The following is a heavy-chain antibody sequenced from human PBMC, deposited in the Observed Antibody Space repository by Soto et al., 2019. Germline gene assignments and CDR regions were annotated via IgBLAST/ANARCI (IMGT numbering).Heavy chain of an antibody. V-gene: IGHV3-64*04. D-gene: IGHD3-22*01. CDR1: GFTFSSYA. CDR3: ARGLGYDSSGYYSHDAFDI. Sequence: GGSLRLSCSASGFTFSSYAMHWVRQAPGKGLEYVSAISSNGGSTYYADSVKGRFTISRDNSKNTLYLQMNSLRAEDTAVYYCARGLGYDSSGYYSHDAFDIWGQGTMVTVS. CDR2: ISSNGGST. J-gene: IGHJ3*02.